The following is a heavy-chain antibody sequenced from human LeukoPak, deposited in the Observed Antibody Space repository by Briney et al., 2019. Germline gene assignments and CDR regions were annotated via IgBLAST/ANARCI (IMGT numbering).Heavy chain of an antibody. Sequence: GGSLRLSCAAPGFTFSTYSMSWVRQAPGKGLEWVSSITNSGSHIYYTDSVKGRFTISRDNAKNSLYLQMNSLRAVDTAVYYCARGLPEWWAFDIWGQGTMVTVSS. D-gene: IGHD2-15*01. CDR1: GFTFSTYS. CDR3: ARGLPEWWAFDI. V-gene: IGHV3-21*01. J-gene: IGHJ3*02. CDR2: ITNSGSHI.